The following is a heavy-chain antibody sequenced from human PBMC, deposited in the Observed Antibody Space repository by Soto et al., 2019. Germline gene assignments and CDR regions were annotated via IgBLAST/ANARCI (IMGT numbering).Heavy chain of an antibody. D-gene: IGHD3-16*02. Sequence: QVQLQQWGAGLLKPSETLSLTCAVYGGSFSGYYWSWIRQPPGKGLEWIGEINNSGSTNYNPSLKSRVTISVDTSKNQFSLKLSSVTAADTAVYYCARGCWPVLSARWFDPWGQGTLVTVSS. CDR1: GGSFSGYY. V-gene: IGHV4-34*01. J-gene: IGHJ5*02. CDR2: INNSGST. CDR3: ARGCWPVLSARWFDP.